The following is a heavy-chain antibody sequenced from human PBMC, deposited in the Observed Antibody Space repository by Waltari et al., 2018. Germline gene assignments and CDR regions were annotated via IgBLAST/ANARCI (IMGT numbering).Heavy chain of an antibody. V-gene: IGHV4-61*02. CDR2: IYTSGST. D-gene: IGHD3-22*01. J-gene: IGHJ4*02. CDR1: GGSISSDSYY. Sequence: QVQLQESGPGLVKPSQTLSLTCTVSGGSISSDSYYWSWLRQPAGKGLEWIGRIYTSGSTNYNPSLKSRVTISVDTSKNQFSLKLSSVTAADTAVYYCASHYYDSSGYYSNWGQGTLVTVSS. CDR3: ASHYYDSSGYYSN.